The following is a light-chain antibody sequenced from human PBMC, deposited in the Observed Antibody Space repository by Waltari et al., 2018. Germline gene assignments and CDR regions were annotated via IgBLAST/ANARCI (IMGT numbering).Light chain of an antibody. Sequence: DIQMTQSPSTLSASVGDRVTITCRASQSISSWLAWYQQKPGKAPKLLIYRASSLESGVPSRFSGSGSGTEFTLTISSLQPDDFATYYCQQYNSYPYTFGQGTKLEIK. CDR1: QSISSW. V-gene: IGKV1-5*03. CDR3: QQYNSYPYT. CDR2: RAS. J-gene: IGKJ2*01.